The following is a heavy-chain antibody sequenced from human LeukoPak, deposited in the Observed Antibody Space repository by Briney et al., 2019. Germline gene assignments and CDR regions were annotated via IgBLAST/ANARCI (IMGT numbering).Heavy chain of an antibody. J-gene: IGHJ5*02. V-gene: IGHV3-11*01. CDR3: ARDYYYDSSGYYYH. Sequence: LSLTCTVSGGSISSYYWSWIRQAPGKGLEWVSYISSSGSTIYYADSVKGRFTISRDNAKNSLYLQMNSLRAEDTAVYYCARDYYYDSSGYYYHWGQGTLVTVSS. CDR1: GGSISSYY. CDR2: ISSSGSTI. D-gene: IGHD3-22*01.